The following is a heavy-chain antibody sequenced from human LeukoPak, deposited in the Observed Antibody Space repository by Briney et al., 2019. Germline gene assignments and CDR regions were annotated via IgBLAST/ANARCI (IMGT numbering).Heavy chain of an antibody. V-gene: IGHV3-7*01. CDR3: AELGITMIGGV. J-gene: IGHJ6*04. Sequence: GGSLRLSCVDSGVTFSNYWMNWVRQAPGKGLEWVANINQDGSEKYYVDSVKGRFTISRDNAKNSLYLQMNSLRAEDTAVYYCAELGITMIGGVWGKGTTVTISS. CDR1: GVTFSNYW. D-gene: IGHD3-10*02. CDR2: INQDGSEK.